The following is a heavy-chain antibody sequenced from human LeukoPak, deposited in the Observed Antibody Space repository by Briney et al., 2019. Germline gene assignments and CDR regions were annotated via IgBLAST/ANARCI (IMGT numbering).Heavy chain of an antibody. CDR3: ARLVREVTKFES. V-gene: IGHV3-48*04. J-gene: IGHJ4*02. CDR1: GFTFSIYN. CDR2: ISRSSSTI. D-gene: IGHD3-10*01. Sequence: PGGSLRLSCAASGFTFSIYNMHWVRQAPGKGLEWVSYISRSSSTIYYADSVKGRFTISRDDAKNSLYLQMNSLTAEDTAVYYCARLVREVTKFESWGQGTLVTVSS.